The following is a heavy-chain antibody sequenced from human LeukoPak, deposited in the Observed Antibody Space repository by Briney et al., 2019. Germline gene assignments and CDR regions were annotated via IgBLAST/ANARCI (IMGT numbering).Heavy chain of an antibody. CDR2: IYYSGST. Sequence: SETLSLTCTVSGGSISSYYWSWIRQPPGKGLEWIGYIYYSGSTNYNPSLKSRVTISVDTSKNQFSLKLSSVTAADTAVYYCARVSRNNWFDPWGQRTLVTVSS. J-gene: IGHJ5*02. CDR1: GGSISSYY. CDR3: ARVSRNNWFDP. D-gene: IGHD2-2*01. V-gene: IGHV4-59*01.